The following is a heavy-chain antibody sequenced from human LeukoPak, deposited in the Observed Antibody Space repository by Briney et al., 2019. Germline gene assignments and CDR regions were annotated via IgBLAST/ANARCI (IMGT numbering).Heavy chain of an antibody. Sequence: ASVKVSCKASGYTFTGYFMHWVRQAPGQGLEWMGRINPNSGGTNYAQKFQGRVTMTRDTSISTAYMELSRLRSDDTAVYYCAKNWGWDAFDIWGQGTMVTVSS. J-gene: IGHJ3*02. CDR1: GYTFTGYF. V-gene: IGHV1-2*06. CDR3: AKNWGWDAFDI. CDR2: INPNSGGT. D-gene: IGHD3-16*01.